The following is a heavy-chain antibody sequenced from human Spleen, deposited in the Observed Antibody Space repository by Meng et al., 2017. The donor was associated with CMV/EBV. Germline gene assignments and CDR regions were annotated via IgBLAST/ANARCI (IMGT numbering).Heavy chain of an antibody. V-gene: IGHV1-18*01. J-gene: IGHJ6*02. Sequence: ASVKVSCKASGYTFTSYGISWVRQAPGQGLEWMGWISAYNGNTNYAQKLQGRVTMTTDTSTSTAYMELRSLRSDDTAVYYCARDRADSSSPHGYGYYYGMDVWGQGTTVTVPS. CDR2: ISAYNGNT. D-gene: IGHD6-6*01. CDR1: GYTFTSYG. CDR3: ARDRADSSSPHGYGYYYGMDV.